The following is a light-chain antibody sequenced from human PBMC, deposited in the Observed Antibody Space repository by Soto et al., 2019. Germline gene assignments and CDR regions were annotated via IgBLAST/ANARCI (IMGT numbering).Light chain of an antibody. V-gene: IGLV3-21*04. CDR3: HVWDSSSDHVV. Sequence: SYELTQRPSVSVAPGKTASITCGGNNIGGKTVHWFQQKPGQAPVVVLYYDTHRPSGIPERFSGSNSGNTATLTITRVEAGDEADYYCHVWDSSSDHVVFGVGTKLTVL. CDR1: NIGGKT. J-gene: IGLJ3*02. CDR2: YDT.